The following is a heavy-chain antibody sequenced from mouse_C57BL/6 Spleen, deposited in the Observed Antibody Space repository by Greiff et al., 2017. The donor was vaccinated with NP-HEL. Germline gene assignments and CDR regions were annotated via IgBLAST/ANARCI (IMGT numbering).Heavy chain of an antibody. CDR3: ARNSLSYYFDY. Sequence: QVTLKESGPGILQSSQTLSLTCSFSGFSLSTSGMGVSWIRQPSGKGLEWLAHIYWDDDKRYNPSLKSRLTISKDTSRNQVFLKITSVDTADTATYYCARNSLSYYFDYWGQGTTLTVSS. J-gene: IGHJ2*01. CDR1: GFSLSTSGMG. D-gene: IGHD1-1*01. CDR2: IYWDDDK. V-gene: IGHV8-12*01.